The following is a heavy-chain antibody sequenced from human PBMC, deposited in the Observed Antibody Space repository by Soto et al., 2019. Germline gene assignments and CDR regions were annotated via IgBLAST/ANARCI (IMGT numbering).Heavy chain of an antibody. J-gene: IGHJ6*02. V-gene: IGHV3-7*01. Sequence: EERLAESGGDVAQSGGSLRLSCAATGFMFGTYWMSWVRQAPGKGLEWVANIKHDGNEKYYGDSVRGRFTVSRDNVKDVWHLDMSSLRGEETGVYFCVRATRSWGHYYFHGLDVWGQGTTVTV. D-gene: IGHD3-16*01. CDR1: GFMFGTYW. CDR3: VRATRSWGHYYFHGLDV. CDR2: IKHDGNEK.